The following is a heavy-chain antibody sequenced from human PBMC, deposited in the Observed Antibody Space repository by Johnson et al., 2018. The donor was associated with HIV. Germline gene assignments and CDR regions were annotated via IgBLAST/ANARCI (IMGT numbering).Heavy chain of an antibody. V-gene: IGHV3-30*14. CDR3: AQGYYDILTGYYDAFDI. J-gene: IGHJ3*02. CDR1: GFTFTSFS. CDR2: ISFDGSKK. D-gene: IGHD3-9*01. Sequence: MQLVESGGGLVQPGGSLTLSCAASGFTFTSFSMHWVRQTPGKGLEWVAVISFDGSKKYHADSVKGRFTISRDNSKNTLYLQMNSMRAEDTAVYYCAQGYYDILTGYYDAFDIWGQGTMVMVSS.